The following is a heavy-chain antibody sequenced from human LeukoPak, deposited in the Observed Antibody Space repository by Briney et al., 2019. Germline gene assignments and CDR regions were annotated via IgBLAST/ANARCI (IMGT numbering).Heavy chain of an antibody. D-gene: IGHD6-19*01. CDR2: VHHNGST. CDR1: GDSISNMDSSYW. J-gene: IGHJ4*02. CDR3: ARSTSVWYGFDL. V-gene: IGHV4-4*02. Sequence: PSETLSLTCTVSGDSISNMDSSYWWTWVRQSPEKGLEWIGEVHHNGSTNYNRSLKNLVNMSVDKSRNQFSLKLTSVTAAATAVYYCARSTSVWYGFDLWGQGTLVTVSS.